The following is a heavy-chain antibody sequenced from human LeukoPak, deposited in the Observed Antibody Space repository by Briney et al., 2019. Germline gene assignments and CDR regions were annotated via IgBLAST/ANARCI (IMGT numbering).Heavy chain of an antibody. CDR3: ARHPPYCSSTSCSDP. CDR2: IYPGDSDT. J-gene: IGHJ5*02. CDR1: GYSFTSYW. D-gene: IGHD2-2*01. Sequence: GESLKISCKASGYSFTSYWIGWVRQMPGKGLEWMGIIYPGDSDTRYSPSFQGQVTISADKSISTAYLQWSSLKASDTAMYYCARHPPYCSSTSCSDPWGQGTLVTVSS. V-gene: IGHV5-51*01.